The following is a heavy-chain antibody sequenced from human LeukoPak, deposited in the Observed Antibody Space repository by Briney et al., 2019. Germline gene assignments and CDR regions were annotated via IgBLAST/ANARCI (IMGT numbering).Heavy chain of an antibody. D-gene: IGHD5-12*01. CDR1: GFTLGSCT. CDR2: ISSDGDTI. Sequence: GRSLRLSCAASGFTLGSCTMNWVRQAPGKGLEWVAFISSDGDTIFYADSVKGRFTISRDNAKNSLFMQMNSLRDEDTAVYYCSIVATRGPVDCWGQGTLVTVSS. J-gene: IGHJ4*02. V-gene: IGHV3-48*02. CDR3: SIVATRGPVDC.